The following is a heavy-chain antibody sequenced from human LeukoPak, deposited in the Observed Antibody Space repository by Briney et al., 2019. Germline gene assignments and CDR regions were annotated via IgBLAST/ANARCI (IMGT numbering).Heavy chain of an antibody. CDR2: IKSKTDGGTT. V-gene: IGHV3-15*01. D-gene: IGHD2-21*02. Sequence: GGSLRLSCAASGFTFSDYYMSWVRQAPGKGLEWVGRIKSKTDGGTTDYAAPVKGRFTISRDDSKNTLYLQMNSLKTEDTAVYYCTTDTVVVVTATDYWGQGTLVTVSS. CDR3: TTDTVVVVTATDY. J-gene: IGHJ4*02. CDR1: GFTFSDYY.